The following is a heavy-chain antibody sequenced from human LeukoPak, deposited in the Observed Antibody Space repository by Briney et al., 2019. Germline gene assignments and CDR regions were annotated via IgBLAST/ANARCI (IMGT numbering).Heavy chain of an antibody. CDR3: ARRYIRDY. CDR1: GFTFSSYS. J-gene: IGHJ4*02. Sequence: GGSLRLSCAASGFTFSSYSMNWVRQAPGKGLEWVSYISSSSTIYYADSMKGRFTISRDNAKNSLYLQMNSLRAEDTAVYYCARRYIRDYWGQGTLVTVSS. D-gene: IGHD5-18*01. V-gene: IGHV3-48*01. CDR2: ISSSSTI.